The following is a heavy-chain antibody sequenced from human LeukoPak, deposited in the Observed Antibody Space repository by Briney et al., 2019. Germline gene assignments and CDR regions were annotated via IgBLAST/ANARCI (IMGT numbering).Heavy chain of an antibody. V-gene: IGHV3-48*03. J-gene: IGHJ4*02. Sequence: GGSLRLSCVGSGLTFSGFEMNWVRQAPGKGLEWVSYIRGDGTIKTYADSVKGRFTISRDNAKSSLYRQMNSLRAEDTGIYYCARRFRDWGQGTLVTVSS. CDR2: IRGDGTIK. CDR3: ARRFRD. D-gene: IGHD5-24*01. CDR1: GLTFSGFE.